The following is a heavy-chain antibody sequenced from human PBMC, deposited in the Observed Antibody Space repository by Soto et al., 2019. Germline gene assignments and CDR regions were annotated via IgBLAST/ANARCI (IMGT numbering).Heavy chain of an antibody. Sequence: CSAAAGVTCGGSGMTCVRQAPGKGLEWVASIKNDGSEQYYVESVKGRFTISRDNAKNSLYLQMNSLRAVDTALDCSSRENRFQAYRRKRTRVPVS. V-gene: IGHV3-7*01. CDR1: GVTCGGSG. CDR2: IKNDGSEQ. CDR3: SRENRFQAY. J-gene: IGHJ4*02. D-gene: IGHD3-10*01.